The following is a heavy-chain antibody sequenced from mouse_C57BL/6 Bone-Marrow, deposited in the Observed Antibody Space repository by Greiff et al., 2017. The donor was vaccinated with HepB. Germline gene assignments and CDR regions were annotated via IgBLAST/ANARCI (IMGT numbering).Heavy chain of an antibody. Sequence: QVQLQQPGAELVKPGASVKMSCKASGYTFTSYWITWVKQRPGQGLEWIGDIYPGSGSTNYNEKFKSKATLTVDTSSSTAYMQLSSLTSEDSAVYYCARGGDSFPYAMDYWGQGTSVTVSS. CDR1: GYTFTSYW. D-gene: IGHD3-3*01. J-gene: IGHJ4*01. V-gene: IGHV1-55*01. CDR2: IYPGSGST. CDR3: ARGGDSFPYAMDY.